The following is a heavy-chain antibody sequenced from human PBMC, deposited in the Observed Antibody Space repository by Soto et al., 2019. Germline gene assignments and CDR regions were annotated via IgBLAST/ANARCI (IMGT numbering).Heavy chain of an antibody. CDR2: ISYDGSNK. V-gene: IGHV3-30*18. D-gene: IGHD2-15*01. CDR1: GFTFSSYG. CDR3: AKANGPTGWQQFDY. J-gene: IGHJ4*02. Sequence: QVQLVESGGGVVQPGRSLRLSCAASGFTFSSYGMHWVRQAPGKGLEWVAVISYDGSNKYYADSVKGRFTISRDNSKNPRYRQMNSLRAEDTAVYYWAKANGPTGWQQFDYWGQGTLVTVSS.